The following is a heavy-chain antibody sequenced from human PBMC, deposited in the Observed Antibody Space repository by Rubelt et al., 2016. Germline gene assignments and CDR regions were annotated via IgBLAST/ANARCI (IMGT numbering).Heavy chain of an antibody. CDR2: IDWDDDK. Sequence: QVTLRESGPALVKPTQTLTLTCTLSGLSLSTSGMCVSLIRQPPGKALEWLARIDWDDDKKYSTSLKTRLTVSRDTSKNQVVLTMTNMDPLDTATYYCARTRIYTSAWTLDCWGQGALVTVAS. D-gene: IGHD6-19*01. CDR1: GLSLSTSGMC. V-gene: IGHV2-70*15. CDR3: ARTRIYTSAWTLDC. J-gene: IGHJ4*02.